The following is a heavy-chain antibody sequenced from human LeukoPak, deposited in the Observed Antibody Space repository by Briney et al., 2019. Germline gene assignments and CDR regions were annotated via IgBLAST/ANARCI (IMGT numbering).Heavy chain of an antibody. CDR2: IYTSGSS. D-gene: IGHD3-22*01. V-gene: IGHV4-61*02. J-gene: IGHJ4*02. Sequence: SEALSLTCTFSGVSISSGSYCWSWLRPPAGEGLECIGRIYTSGSSNYNPSLKRRVTISVDTSKNQFSLKLSSVTDADTAVYYCARTYYYDSSGYYYDNDYWGQGTLVTVSP. CDR3: ARTYYYDSSGYYYDNDY. CDR1: GVSISSGSYC.